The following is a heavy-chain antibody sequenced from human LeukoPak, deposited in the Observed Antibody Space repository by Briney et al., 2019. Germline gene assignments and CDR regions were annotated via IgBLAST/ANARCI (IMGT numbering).Heavy chain of an antibody. Sequence: SETLSLTCAVYGGSFSGYYWSWLRQPPGKGLEWIGEINHSGSTNYNPSLKSRVTISVDTSKNQFSLKLSSVTAADTAVYYCARQSIYGSGSYYGYFDYWGQGTLVTVSS. D-gene: IGHD3-10*01. J-gene: IGHJ4*02. CDR2: INHSGST. V-gene: IGHV4-34*01. CDR3: ARQSIYGSGSYYGYFDY. CDR1: GGSFSGYY.